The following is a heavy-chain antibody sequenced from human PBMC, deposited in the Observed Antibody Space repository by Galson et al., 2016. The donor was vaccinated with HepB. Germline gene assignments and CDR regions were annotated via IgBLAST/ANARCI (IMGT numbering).Heavy chain of an antibody. J-gene: IGHJ4*02. CDR3: AKRRGAAMIAAKVGDDF. Sequence: SLRLSCAASGFTFSSYAMSWVRQAPGKGLEWVSGISDSGGRTHYADSVKGRFTISRDNSKSTLYLQIDGRRVDDTAVYYCAKRRGAAMIAAKVGDDFRGQGTLVIVSS. CDR1: GFTFSSYA. D-gene: IGHD1-26*01. V-gene: IGHV3-23*01. CDR2: ISDSGGRT.